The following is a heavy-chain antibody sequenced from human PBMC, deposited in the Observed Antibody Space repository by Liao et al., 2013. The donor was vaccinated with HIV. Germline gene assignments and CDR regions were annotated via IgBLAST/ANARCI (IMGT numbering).Heavy chain of an antibody. Sequence: QVQLQESGPGLVKPSATLSLTCTVSGGSISSSSYYWGWIRQPPGKGLEWIGYIYHSGSTYYNPSLKSRVTISVDRSKNQFSLKLSSVTAADTAVYYCARGFRLRLGLVDYWGQGTLVTVSS. J-gene: IGHJ4*02. D-gene: IGHD3-16*01. V-gene: IGHV4-39*07. CDR1: GGSISSSSYY. CDR3: ARGFRLRLGLVDY. CDR2: IYHSGST.